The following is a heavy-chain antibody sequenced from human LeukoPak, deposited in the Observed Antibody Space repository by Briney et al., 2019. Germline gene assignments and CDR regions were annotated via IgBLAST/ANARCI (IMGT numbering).Heavy chain of an antibody. J-gene: IGHJ4*02. CDR3: AKDREVRYFDWFSD. V-gene: IGHV3-43*01. D-gene: IGHD3-9*01. CDR2: INWDGGTT. CDR1: GFTFDDYT. Sequence: GGSLRLSCAASGFTFDDYTMHWVRQAPGKGLEWVSLINWDGGTTYYTDSVKGRFTISRDNSKNSLYLQMNSLKTEDTALYYCAKDREVRYFDWFSDWGQGTLVTVSS.